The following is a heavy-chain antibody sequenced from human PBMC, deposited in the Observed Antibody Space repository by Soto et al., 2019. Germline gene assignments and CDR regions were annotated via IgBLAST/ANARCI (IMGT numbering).Heavy chain of an antibody. CDR2: IYYSGST. Sequence: SETLSLTCTVSGGSVSSGSYYWSWIRQPPGKGLEWIRYIYYSGSTNYNPSLKSRVTISVDTSKNQFSLKLSSVTAADTAVYYCARQYSSSFHYYYGMDVWGQGTTVT. CDR3: ARQYSSSFHYYYGMDV. D-gene: IGHD6-6*01. CDR1: GGSVSSGSYY. V-gene: IGHV4-61*01. J-gene: IGHJ6*02.